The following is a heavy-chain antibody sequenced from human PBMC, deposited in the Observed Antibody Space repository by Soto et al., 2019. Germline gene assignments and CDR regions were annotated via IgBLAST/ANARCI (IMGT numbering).Heavy chain of an antibody. D-gene: IGHD2-8*02. CDR2: IYWNDDK. Sequence: SCPTLVNPTQTLTLTCTFSGCSLTSAVGMXWVRQPPGKALEWLALIYWNDDKYYSPSLKGRLTITKDTSKNQMVLTMTNMDPVDTATYYCVHPGAATSFYMFYFDYCGQGIPVTVSS. V-gene: IGHV2-5*01. CDR1: GCSLTSAVG. CDR3: VHPGAATSFYMFYFDY. J-gene: IGHJ4*02.